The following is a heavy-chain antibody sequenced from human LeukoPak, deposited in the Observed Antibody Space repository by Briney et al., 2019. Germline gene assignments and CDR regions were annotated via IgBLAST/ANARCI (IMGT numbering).Heavy chain of an antibody. CDR3: ASSLMGIVALNY. J-gene: IGHJ4*02. CDR1: GFTVSSNY. Sequence: GGSLRLSCAASGFTVSSNYMSWVRQAPGKGLEWVSVIYSGGSTYYADSVKGRFTISRDNSKNTLYLQTNSLRAEDTAVYYCASSLMGIVALNYWGQGTLVTVSS. V-gene: IGHV3-53*01. CDR2: IYSGGST. D-gene: IGHD5-12*01.